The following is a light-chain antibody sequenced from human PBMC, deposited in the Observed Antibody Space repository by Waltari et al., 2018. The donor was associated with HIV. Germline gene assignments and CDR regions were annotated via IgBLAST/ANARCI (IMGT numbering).Light chain of an antibody. J-gene: IGLJ2*01. Sequence: QSALTHPPSVAGSPGQYVPISCTGSSSDVGSYNRPSWYQQTPGTAPKLMIYEVSNRPSGVPDRFSGSKSGNTASLIISGLQAEDEADYYCSSYTSSNLVFGGGTKLTVL. CDR2: EVS. CDR3: SSYTSSNLV. CDR1: SSDVGSYNR. V-gene: IGLV2-18*02.